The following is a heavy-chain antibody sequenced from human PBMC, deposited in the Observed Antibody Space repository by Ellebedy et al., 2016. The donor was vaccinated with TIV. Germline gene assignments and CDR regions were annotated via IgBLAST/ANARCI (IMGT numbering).Heavy chain of an antibody. CDR1: GYTFTDYY. CDR2: INPKDGGT. V-gene: IGHV1-2*02. Sequence: AASVKVSCKASGYTFTDYYIHWVRQAPGQGLEWVAWINPKDGGTAFAQKVQGRLILTGDTSITTAYMELNWLRSDDTAVYYCVRDLTNYGSSSYWGQGTLVTVFS. J-gene: IGHJ4*02. CDR3: VRDLTNYGSSSY. D-gene: IGHD3-22*01.